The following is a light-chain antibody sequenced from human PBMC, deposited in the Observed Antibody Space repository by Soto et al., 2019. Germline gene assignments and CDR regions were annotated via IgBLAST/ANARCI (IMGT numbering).Light chain of an antibody. Sequence: DIQMTQSPSTLSASVGDRVTITCRASQPINIYLSWYQQKPGKAPKLLIYAASILQSGVPSRFSGSGSGTDFTLTITSLQPEDFATYYCQQSHSARTFGPGTTVDFK. CDR3: QQSHSART. J-gene: IGKJ1*01. V-gene: IGKV1-39*01. CDR1: QPINIY. CDR2: AAS.